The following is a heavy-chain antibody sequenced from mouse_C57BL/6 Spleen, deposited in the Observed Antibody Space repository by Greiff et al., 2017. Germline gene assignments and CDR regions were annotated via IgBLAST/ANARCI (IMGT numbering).Heavy chain of an antibody. Sequence: QVQLQQSGAELMKPGASVKLSCKATGYTFTGYWIEWVKQRPGHGLEWIGEILPGSGSTNYNEKFKGKATFTADTSSNTAYMQLSSLTPEDSAIYYCARLYYDYDAWFAYWGQGTLVTVSA. J-gene: IGHJ3*01. CDR3: ARLYYDYDAWFAY. CDR1: GYTFTGYW. V-gene: IGHV1-9*01. CDR2: ILPGSGST. D-gene: IGHD2-4*01.